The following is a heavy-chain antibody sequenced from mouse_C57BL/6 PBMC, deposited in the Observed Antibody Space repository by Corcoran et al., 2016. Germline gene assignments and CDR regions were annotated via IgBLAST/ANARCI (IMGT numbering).Heavy chain of an antibody. Sequence: EVQLQQSGPELVKPGASVKISCKASGYTFTDYYMNWVKQSHGKSLEWIGDINPNNGGTSYNQKFKGKATLTVDKSSSTAYMELRSLTSEDSAVYYCASTYGSSRYAMDYWGQGTSVTVSS. D-gene: IGHD1-1*01. J-gene: IGHJ4*01. V-gene: IGHV1-26*01. CDR1: GYTFTDYY. CDR2: INPNNGGT. CDR3: ASTYGSSRYAMDY.